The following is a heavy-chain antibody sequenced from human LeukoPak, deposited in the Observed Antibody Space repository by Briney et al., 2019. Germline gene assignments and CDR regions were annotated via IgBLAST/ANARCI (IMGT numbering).Heavy chain of an antibody. J-gene: IGHJ4*02. D-gene: IGHD6-19*01. CDR3: AGQWLIKRTTYYFDF. CDR1: GFTFSSYA. Sequence: PGGSLRLSCAASGFTFSSYAMSWVRQAPGKGLEWVSAISGSGGSTYYADSVKGRFTISRDNSKNTLSLQMNSLRPEDTAVYYCAGQWLIKRTTYYFDFWGQGTLVTVSS. CDR2: ISGSGGST. V-gene: IGHV3-23*01.